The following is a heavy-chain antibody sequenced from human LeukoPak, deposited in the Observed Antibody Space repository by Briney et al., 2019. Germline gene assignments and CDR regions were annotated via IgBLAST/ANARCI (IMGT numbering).Heavy chain of an antibody. CDR1: GGSISSSSYY. V-gene: IGHV4-39*07. CDR2: IYYSGST. Sequence: SETLSLTCTVSGGSISSSSYYWGWIRQPPGKGLEWIGSIYYSGSTYYNPSLKSRVTISVDTSKNQFSLKLSSVTAADTAVYYCARDNTMVRGVIRHDAFDIWGQGTMVTVSS. CDR3: ARDNTMVRGVIRHDAFDI. J-gene: IGHJ3*02. D-gene: IGHD3-10*01.